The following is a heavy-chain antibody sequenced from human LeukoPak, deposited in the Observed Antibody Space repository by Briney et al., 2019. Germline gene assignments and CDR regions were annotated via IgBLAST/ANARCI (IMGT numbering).Heavy chain of an antibody. Sequence: SETLSLTCAVYGGSFSGYYWSWIRQPPGKGLEWIGEINHSGSTNYNPSLKSRVTISVDTSKNQFSLKLSSVTAADTAVYYCASTGGNTMYNWFDPWGQGTLVTVSS. CDR2: INHSGST. V-gene: IGHV4-34*01. J-gene: IGHJ5*02. CDR3: ASTGGNTMYNWFDP. D-gene: IGHD2-8*02. CDR1: GGSFSGYY.